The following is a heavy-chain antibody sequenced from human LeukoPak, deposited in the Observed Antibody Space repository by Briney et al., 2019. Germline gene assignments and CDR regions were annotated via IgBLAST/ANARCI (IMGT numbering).Heavy chain of an antibody. CDR3: AAWNRGYSYGLHY. J-gene: IGHJ4*02. V-gene: IGHV4-39*01. D-gene: IGHD5-18*01. CDR2: IYYSGST. CDR1: GGSISSSSYY. Sequence: SETLSLTCTVSGGSISSSSYYWGWIRQPPGKGLEWIGSIYYSGSTYYNPSLKSRVTISVDTSKNQFSLKLSSVTAADTAVYYCAAWNRGYSYGLHYWGQGTLVTVSS.